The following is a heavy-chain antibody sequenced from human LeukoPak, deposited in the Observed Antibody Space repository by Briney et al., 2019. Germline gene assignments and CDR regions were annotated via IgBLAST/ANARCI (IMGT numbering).Heavy chain of an antibody. V-gene: IGHV4-34*11. Sequence: PSETLSLTCAVYGGSFSGYYWSWIRQPPGKGLEWIGSIYYSGSTYYNPSLKSRVTISVDTSKNQFSLNLSSVTAADTALYYCATEGGSSRSLEKWGQGTLVTVSS. CDR3: ATEGGSSRSLEK. CDR1: GGSFSGYY. CDR2: IYYSGST. J-gene: IGHJ4*02. D-gene: IGHD1-26*01.